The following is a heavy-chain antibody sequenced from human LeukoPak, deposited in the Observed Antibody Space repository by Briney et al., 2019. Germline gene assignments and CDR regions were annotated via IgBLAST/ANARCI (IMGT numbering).Heavy chain of an antibody. J-gene: IGHJ3*02. D-gene: IGHD2/OR15-2a*01. CDR1: GGSISRYY. V-gene: IGHV4-59*01. CDR3: ASFWAEANAAFDI. CDR2: IYYGGST. Sequence: SETLSLTCTVSGGSISRYYWSWIRQPPGKGVEWIGYIYYGGSTNYNPSLKSRVTISVDTSKNQFSLKLSSVTAADTAVYYCASFWAEANAAFDIWGQGTMVTVSS.